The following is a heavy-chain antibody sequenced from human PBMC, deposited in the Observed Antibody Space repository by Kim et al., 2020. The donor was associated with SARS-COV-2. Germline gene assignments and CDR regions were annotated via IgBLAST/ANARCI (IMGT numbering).Heavy chain of an antibody. CDR2: INPNSGGT. CDR1: GYTFTGYY. Sequence: ASVKVSCKASGYTFTGYYMHWVRQAPGQGLEWMGRINPNSGGTNYAQKFQGRVTMTRDTSISTAYMELSSLRSDDTAVYYCARDGPVVRYGYYYYYGMDVWGQGTTATVSS. CDR3: ARDGPVVRYGYYYYYGMDV. D-gene: IGHD5-18*01. J-gene: IGHJ6*02. V-gene: IGHV1-2*06.